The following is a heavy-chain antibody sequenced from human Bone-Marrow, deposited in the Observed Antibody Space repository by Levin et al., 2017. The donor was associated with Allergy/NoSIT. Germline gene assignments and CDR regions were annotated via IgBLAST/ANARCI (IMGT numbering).Heavy chain of an antibody. J-gene: IGHJ5*02. V-gene: IGHV4-59*01. CDR2: VYYSGST. D-gene: IGHD3-10*01. CDR1: GGSISSYY. CDR3: ARGYSGSYGRFDP. Sequence: SQTLSLTCTVSGGSISSYYWSWIRQPPGKGLEWIGYVYYSGSTNYNPSLKSRVTISVATSKNQFSLKLSSVTAADTAFYYCARGYSGSYGRFDPWGQGTLVTVSS.